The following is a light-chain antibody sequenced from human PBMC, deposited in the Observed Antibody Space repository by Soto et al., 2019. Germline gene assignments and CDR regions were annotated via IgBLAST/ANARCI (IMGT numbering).Light chain of an antibody. V-gene: IGLV1-51*02. CDR3: ETWDTSLSAGRV. J-gene: IGLJ1*01. CDR1: SSNVGNNY. CDR2: ETN. Sequence: QSALTQPPSVSAAPGQTVTISCSGSSSNVGNNYVSWYQHLPGTAPKLLIYETNRRPAGISDRFSGSKSGTSATLGITDLQTADEADYYCETWDTSLSAGRVFGPGTKVTVL.